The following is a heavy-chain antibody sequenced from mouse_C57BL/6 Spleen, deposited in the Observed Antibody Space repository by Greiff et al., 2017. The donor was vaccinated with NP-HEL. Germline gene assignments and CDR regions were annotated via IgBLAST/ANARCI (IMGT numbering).Heavy chain of an antibody. V-gene: IGHV1-62-2*01. D-gene: IGHD3-3*01. CDR2: FYPGSGSI. CDR3: AKHGGEAGTEENYFDY. CDR1: GYTFTEYT. J-gene: IGHJ2*01. Sequence: VQLQQSGAELVKPGASVKLSCKASGYTFTEYTIHWVKQRSGQGLEWIGWFYPGSGSIKYNEKFKDKSTLTADKSSSTVYMELSRLTSEDSAVYFWAKHGGEAGTEENYFDYWGQGTTLTVSS.